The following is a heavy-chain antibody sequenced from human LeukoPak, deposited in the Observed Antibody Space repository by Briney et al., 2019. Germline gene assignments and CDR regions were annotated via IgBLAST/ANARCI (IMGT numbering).Heavy chain of an antibody. V-gene: IGHV3-21*01. Sequence: GGSLRLSCAASGFTFSNYWMSWVRQAPGKGLEWLSSITSSSNYIYYADSVKGRFTISRDNVQNSLYLQMNSLRAEDTAMYYCARDRGYFDNWGQGTLVTVSS. CDR3: ARDRGYFDN. J-gene: IGHJ4*02. CDR2: ITSSSNYI. CDR1: GFTFSNYW.